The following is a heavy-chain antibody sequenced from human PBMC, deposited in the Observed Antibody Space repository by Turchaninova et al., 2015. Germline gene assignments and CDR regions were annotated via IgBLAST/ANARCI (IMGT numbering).Heavy chain of an antibody. CDR1: GFAFSSFS. J-gene: IGHJ3*02. Sequence: EVQLVESGGGLVTPGGSLRLSWAASGFAFSSFSLNWVRLCPGMGLVWVCSLCCSNYTYYPDSVKCRYTISSEQDKDSLYLQMNSLRAGETAVDYCARDLEGRIAVAGTDSFDIWGQGTMVTVSS. CDR3: ARDLEGRIAVAGTDSFDI. D-gene: IGHD6-19*01. V-gene: IGHV3-21*01. CDR2: LCCSNYT.